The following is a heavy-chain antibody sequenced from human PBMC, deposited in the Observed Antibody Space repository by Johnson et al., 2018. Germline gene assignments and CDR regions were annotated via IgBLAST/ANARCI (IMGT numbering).Heavy chain of an antibody. D-gene: IGHD4-17*01. CDR3: AKGPYGDYPRYYYYGMDV. V-gene: IGHV3-30*18. CDR2: ILYDGSNK. J-gene: IGHJ6*02. CDR1: NFTFSSYG. Sequence: QVQLVQSGGGVVQPGRSLRLSCAASNFTFSSYGMHWVRQAPGKGLEWVAVILYDGSNKNYADSVKGRFTISRDNSKNTLYLQMNSLRAEDTAVYYCAKGPYGDYPRYYYYGMDVWGQGTTVTVAS.